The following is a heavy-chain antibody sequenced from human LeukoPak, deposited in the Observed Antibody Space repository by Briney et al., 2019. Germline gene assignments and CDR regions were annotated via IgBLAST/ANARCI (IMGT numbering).Heavy chain of an antibody. Sequence: PGGSLRLSCAASGFTFSSYAMHWVRQAPGKGLEYVSAISSNGGSTYYANSVKGRFTISRDNSKNTLYLQMNSLRAEDTAVYYCAKLFKAARNKFVDYWGQGTLVTVSS. D-gene: IGHD6-6*01. J-gene: IGHJ4*02. V-gene: IGHV3-64*01. CDR3: AKLFKAARNKFVDY. CDR1: GFTFSSYA. CDR2: ISSNGGST.